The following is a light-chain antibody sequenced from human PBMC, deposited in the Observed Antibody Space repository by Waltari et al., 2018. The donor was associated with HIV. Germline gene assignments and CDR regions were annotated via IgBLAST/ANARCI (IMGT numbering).Light chain of an antibody. CDR2: RDT. Sequence: QSALTQPPSASGTPGQRVTISCSGSSSNVGRNGVYWYQKFPGSAPPLVIYRDTQLPPGVSDRFSCSKSGAAASLAISGLRSEDEADFYCSTWDDSLKDVLFGGGSKLTVL. CDR3: STWDDSLKDVL. V-gene: IGLV1-47*01. CDR1: SSNVGRNG. J-gene: IGLJ2*01.